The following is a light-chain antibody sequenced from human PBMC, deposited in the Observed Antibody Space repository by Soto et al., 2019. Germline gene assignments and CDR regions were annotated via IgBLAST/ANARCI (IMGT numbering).Light chain of an antibody. Sequence: QSVLTQPASVSGSPGQSIAISCTGTSSDVGGYTYVSWYQQHPGKAPKLMIYDVSNRPSGISTRFSGSKSGNTASLTISGLQAEDEADYYCCSYTTSSTDVFGPGTKLTVL. J-gene: IGLJ1*01. CDR2: DVS. CDR3: CSYTTSSTDV. V-gene: IGLV2-14*03. CDR1: SSDVGGYTY.